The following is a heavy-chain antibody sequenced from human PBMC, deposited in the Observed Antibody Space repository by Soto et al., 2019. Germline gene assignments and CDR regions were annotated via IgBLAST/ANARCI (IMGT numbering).Heavy chain of an antibody. V-gene: IGHV3-30*04. CDR1: GFTFSSYA. Sequence: GGSLRLSCAASGFTFSSYAMHWVRQAPGKGLEWVARISNDGSNEYYVDSVKGRFTISRDNSKNTLYLQMVSLRAEDTAVYYCAKGEVRGIIPSYFDYWGLGTLVTVSS. CDR3: AKGEVRGIIPSYFDY. D-gene: IGHD3-10*01. CDR2: ISNDGSNE. J-gene: IGHJ4*02.